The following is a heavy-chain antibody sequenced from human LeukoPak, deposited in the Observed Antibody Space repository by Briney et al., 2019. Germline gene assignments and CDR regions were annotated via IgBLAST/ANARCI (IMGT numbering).Heavy chain of an antibody. CDR2: IYSGGST. D-gene: IGHD6-13*01. V-gene: IGHV3-53*01. J-gene: IGHJ3*01. CDR3: ATQASSGSWYNPLTG. CDR1: GFTVSSNY. Sequence: GGSLRLSCAASGFTVSSNYMSWVRQAPGKGLEWVSVIYSGGSTYYADSVKGRFTISRDNSKNTLYLQMNSLRAEDTAVYYCATQASSGSWYNPLTGWGQGTMGTVSS.